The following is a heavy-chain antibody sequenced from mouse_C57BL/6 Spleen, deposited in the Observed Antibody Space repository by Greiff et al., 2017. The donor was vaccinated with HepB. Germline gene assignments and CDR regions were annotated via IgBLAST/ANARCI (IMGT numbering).Heavy chain of an antibody. CDR1: GFSLTSYG. CDR2: IWRGGST. Sequence: VQLQESGPGLVQPSQSLSITCTVSGFSLTSYGVHWVRQSPGKGLEWLGVIWRGGSTDYNAAFMSRLSITKDNSKSQVFFKMNSLQADDTAIYYCAKKGTYDYGGGAMDYWGQGTSVTVSS. J-gene: IGHJ4*01. CDR3: AKKGTYDYGGGAMDY. D-gene: IGHD2-4*01. V-gene: IGHV2-5*01.